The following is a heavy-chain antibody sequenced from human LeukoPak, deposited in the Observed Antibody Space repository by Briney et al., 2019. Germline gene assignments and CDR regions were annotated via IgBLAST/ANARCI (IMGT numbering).Heavy chain of an antibody. V-gene: IGHV3-30*01. Sequence: GGSLRLSCAASGFTFSSYAMHWVRQAPGKGLEWVAVISYDGSNKYYADSVKGRFTISRDNSKNTLYLQMNSLRAEDTAVYYCARDNGMDVWSKGTTVTVSS. CDR1: GFTFSSYA. CDR2: ISYDGSNK. CDR3: ARDNGMDV. J-gene: IGHJ6*04.